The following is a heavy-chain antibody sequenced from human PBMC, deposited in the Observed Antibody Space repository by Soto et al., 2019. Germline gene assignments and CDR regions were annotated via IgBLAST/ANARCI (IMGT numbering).Heavy chain of an antibody. CDR3: ARPVRGAVTMNWFDP. J-gene: IGHJ5*02. CDR2: VEYGGST. V-gene: IGHV4-39*01. D-gene: IGHD3-10*02. CDR1: GGSIISSNFY. Sequence: QLQESGPGLVKPSETLSLTCTVSGGSIISSNFYWGWIRQPPGEGLEWIGSVEYGGSTYDNPSLKSRVTLSADTSKNQFSLKLTSVTAADTAIYYCARPVRGAVTMNWFDPWGHGTLVTVSS.